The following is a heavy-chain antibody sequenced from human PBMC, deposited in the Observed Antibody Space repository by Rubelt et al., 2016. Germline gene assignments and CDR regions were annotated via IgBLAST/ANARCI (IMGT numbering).Heavy chain of an antibody. CDR2: ISFDGSKI. D-gene: IGHD4-17*01. J-gene: IGHJ4*02. Sequence: GWVAVISFDGSKIYYADSVKGRCTISRDNSKNTLYLEMNSLRAEDTAVYSCAKGVTDRATVTTPLGYWGQGTLVTVSS. CDR3: AKGVTDRATVTTPLGY. V-gene: IGHV3-30*07.